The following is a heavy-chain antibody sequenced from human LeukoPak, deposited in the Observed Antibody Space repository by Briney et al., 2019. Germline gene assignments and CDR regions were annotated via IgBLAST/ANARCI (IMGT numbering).Heavy chain of an antibody. CDR2: IYTSGST. D-gene: IGHD5-18*01. J-gene: IGHJ6*02. Sequence: SETLSLTCTVSGGSISSYYWSWLRQPAGEGLEWIGRIYTSGSTNYNPSLKSRVTMSVDTSKNQFSLKLSSVTAADTAVYYCATRGARGYSPLYYGMDVWGQGTTVTVSS. CDR3: ATRGARGYSPLYYGMDV. V-gene: IGHV4-4*07. CDR1: GGSISSYY.